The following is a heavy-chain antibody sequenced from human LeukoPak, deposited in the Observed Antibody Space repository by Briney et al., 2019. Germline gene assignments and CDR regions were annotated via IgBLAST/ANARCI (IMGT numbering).Heavy chain of an antibody. CDR2: ISAYNGNT. Sequence: ASVKVSCKASGYTFTSFGISWVRQAPGQGLEWMGWISAYNGNTNYAHNLQGRVTMTTDTSTSTAHMELRSLRSDDTAVYYCARPLLYTQDAFDIWGQGTMVTVSS. J-gene: IGHJ3*02. V-gene: IGHV1-18*01. CDR1: GYTFTSFG. D-gene: IGHD2-2*02. CDR3: ARPLLYTQDAFDI.